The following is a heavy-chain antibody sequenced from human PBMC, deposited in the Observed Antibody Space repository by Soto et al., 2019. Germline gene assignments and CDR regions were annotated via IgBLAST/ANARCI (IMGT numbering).Heavy chain of an antibody. Sequence: ASVKVSCKASGYTFTSYGISCVRQAPGQGLEWMGWISAYNGNTNYAQKLQGRVTMTTDTSTSTAYMELRSLRSDDTAVYYCARTGPGSLAAPPYYYYYMDVWGKGTTVTVSS. J-gene: IGHJ6*03. D-gene: IGHD2-15*01. CDR2: ISAYNGNT. V-gene: IGHV1-18*01. CDR1: GYTFTSYG. CDR3: ARTGPGSLAAPPYYYYYMDV.